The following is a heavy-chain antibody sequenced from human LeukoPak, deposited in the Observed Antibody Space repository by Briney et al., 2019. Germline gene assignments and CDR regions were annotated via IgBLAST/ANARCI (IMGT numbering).Heavy chain of an antibody. CDR1: GGSISSSSYY. CDR2: IYYSGST. D-gene: IGHD6-19*01. V-gene: IGHV4-39*01. J-gene: IGHJ5*02. CDR3: ARRPGYSSGWYWFDP. Sequence: SETLSLTCTVSGGSISSSSYYWGWIRQPPGKGLEWIGSIYYSGSTCYNPSLKSRVTISVDSSKNQFSLKLSSVTAADTAVYYCARRPGYSSGWYWFDPWGQGALVTVSS.